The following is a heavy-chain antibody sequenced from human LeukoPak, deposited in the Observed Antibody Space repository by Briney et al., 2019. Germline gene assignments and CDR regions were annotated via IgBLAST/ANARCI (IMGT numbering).Heavy chain of an antibody. CDR1: GGTFSSYA. D-gene: IGHD6-13*01. CDR2: IIPILGIA. J-gene: IGHJ4*02. V-gene: IGHV1-69*04. CDR3: ARGKELSAAGMGVFDY. Sequence: SVKVSCKASGGTFSSYAISWVRQAPGQGLEWMGRIIPILGIANYAQKFQGRVTMTRDTSTSTVYMELSSLRSEDTAVYYCARGKELSAAGMGVFDYWGQGTLVTVSS.